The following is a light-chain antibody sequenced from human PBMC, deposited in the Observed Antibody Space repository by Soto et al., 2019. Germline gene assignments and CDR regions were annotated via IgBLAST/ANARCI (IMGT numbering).Light chain of an antibody. V-gene: IGKV3-20*01. J-gene: IGKJ2*01. CDR2: DAS. CDR1: QSVSSSY. Sequence: EIVLTQSPGTLSLSPGERATLSCRASQSVSSSYLAWYQQKPGQAPRLLIYDASSRATGIPDRFSGSGSETDFTLTISRLEPEDFAVYYCQQYGSSPWYTFGQGTKLEIK. CDR3: QQYGSSPWYT.